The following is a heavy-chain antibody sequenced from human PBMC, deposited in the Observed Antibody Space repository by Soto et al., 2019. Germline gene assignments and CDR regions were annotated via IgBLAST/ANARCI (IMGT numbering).Heavy chain of an antibody. Sequence: GGSLRLSCAASGFTVSSNYMSWVRQAPGKGLEWVAVISYDGSNKYYADSVKGRFTISRDNSKNTLYLQMNSLRAEDTAVYYCAKDDDYGGKGYDAFDIWGKGTMVNVSS. J-gene: IGHJ3*02. D-gene: IGHD4-17*01. CDR1: GFTVSSNY. CDR3: AKDDDYGGKGYDAFDI. V-gene: IGHV3-30*18. CDR2: ISYDGSNK.